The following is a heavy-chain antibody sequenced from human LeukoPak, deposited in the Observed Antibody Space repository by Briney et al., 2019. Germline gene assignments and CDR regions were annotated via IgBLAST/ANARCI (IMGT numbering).Heavy chain of an antibody. CDR2: INPNSGGT. Sequence: RASVKVSCKPSGYTFTDYYMHWVRQAPGQGLEWMGWINPNSGGTNFAQKFQGRVTMTSDTSISTAYMELSSLRSDDTAVYYCARVSGSRLPWALDYWGQGTLVTVPS. CDR1: GYTFTDYY. D-gene: IGHD2-2*01. J-gene: IGHJ4*02. CDR3: ARVSGSRLPWALDY. V-gene: IGHV1-2*02.